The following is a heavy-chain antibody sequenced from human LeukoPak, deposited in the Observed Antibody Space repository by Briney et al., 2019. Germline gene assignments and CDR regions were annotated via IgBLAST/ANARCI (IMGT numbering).Heavy chain of an antibody. J-gene: IGHJ4*02. CDR1: GGSISSGDYY. Sequence: SETLSLTCTVSGGSISSGDYYWSWIRQPPGKGLEWIGYIYYSGSTYYNPSLKSRVTISVDTPKNQFSLKLSSVTAADTAVYYCARVRFPNYYGSGSPYDYWGQGTLVTVSS. CDR2: IYYSGST. V-gene: IGHV4-30-4*01. D-gene: IGHD3-10*01. CDR3: ARVRFPNYYGSGSPYDY.